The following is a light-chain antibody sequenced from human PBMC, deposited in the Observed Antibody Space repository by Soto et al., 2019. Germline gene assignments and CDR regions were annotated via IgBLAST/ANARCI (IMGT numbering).Light chain of an antibody. CDR1: SSDVGGWNY. V-gene: IGLV2-14*01. CDR3: CAYTTSSPLYV. CDR2: DVT. Sequence: QSVLTQPASLSGSTGQSITISCTGTSSDVGGWNYVSWYQQHPDKAPKLMIYDVTNRPSGVSNRFSGSKAGNTASLTISGLQAEDEADYYCCAYTTSSPLYVFGTGTKVTVL. J-gene: IGLJ1*01.